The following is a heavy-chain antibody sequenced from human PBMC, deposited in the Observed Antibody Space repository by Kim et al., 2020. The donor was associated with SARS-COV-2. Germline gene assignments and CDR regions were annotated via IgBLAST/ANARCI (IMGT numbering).Heavy chain of an antibody. CDR1: GFTFSDYY. V-gene: IGHV3-11*05. CDR2: ISSSSSYT. CDR3: ARVGYDYVWGSYRDYYYYYGMDV. Sequence: GGSLRLSCAASGFTFSDYYMSWIRQAPGKGLEWVSYISSSSSYTNYADSVKGRFTISSDNSKNSLYPQMNSLRAEDTAVYYCARVGYDYVWGSYRDYYYYYGMDVWGQGTTVTVSS. J-gene: IGHJ6*02. D-gene: IGHD3-16*02.